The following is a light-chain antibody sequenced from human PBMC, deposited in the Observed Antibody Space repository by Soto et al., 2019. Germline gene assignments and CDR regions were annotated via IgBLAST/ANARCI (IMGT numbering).Light chain of an antibody. J-gene: IGLJ1*01. V-gene: IGLV2-14*01. Sequence: QSVLTQPASVSSSPGQSITISCTGTSSDVVDYDYVSWYQQHPGKAPKLMIYEVTNRPSGVSNRFSGSKSGNTASLAISGLQAEDEADYYCRSYTSRXTQVVGTGTKAXV. CDR1: SSDVVDYDY. CDR3: RSYTSRXTQV. CDR2: EVT.